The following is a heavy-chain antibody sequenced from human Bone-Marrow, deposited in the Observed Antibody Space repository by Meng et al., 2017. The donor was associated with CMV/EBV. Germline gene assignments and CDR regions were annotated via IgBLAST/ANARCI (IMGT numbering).Heavy chain of an antibody. V-gene: IGHV3-7*01. CDR3: ARPLPVGDEQLVPHYYYYYGMDV. Sequence: GESLKISCAASGFTFSSYWMSWVRQAPGKGLEWVANIKQDGSEKYYVDSVKGRFTISRDNAKNSLYLQMNSLRAEDTAVYYCARPLPVGDEQLVPHYYYYYGMDVWGQGTTVTVSS. CDR2: IKQDGSEK. D-gene: IGHD6-6*01. CDR1: GFTFSSYW. J-gene: IGHJ6*02.